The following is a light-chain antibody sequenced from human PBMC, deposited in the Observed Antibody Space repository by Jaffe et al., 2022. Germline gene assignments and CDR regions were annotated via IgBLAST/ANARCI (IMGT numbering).Light chain of an antibody. CDR2: EVS. CDR1: QSLLHSDGKTH. Sequence: DIVMTQTPLSLSVTSGQPASISCRSSQSLLHSDGKTHLFWFLQKSGQSPQLLIYEVSSRFSGVPDRFSGSGSGTDFTLTISRVEAEDVGIYYCMQGINVPITFGQGTRLEIK. V-gene: IGKV2-29*02. J-gene: IGKJ5*01. CDR3: MQGINVPIT.